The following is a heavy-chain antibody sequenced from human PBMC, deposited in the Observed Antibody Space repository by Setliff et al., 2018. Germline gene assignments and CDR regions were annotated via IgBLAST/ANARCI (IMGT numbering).Heavy chain of an antibody. CDR3: AKGGTYRYFDF. Sequence: SETLSLTCTVSGGPFSGASIWSWIRQPPGKGLESIGYVYHSGTAKYDPSLESRAIMSVDASKNEISLKLKSVTAADTAVYYCAKGGTYRYFDFWGQGALVTVSS. CDR1: GGPFSGAS. CDR2: VYHSGTA. J-gene: IGHJ4*02. D-gene: IGHD1-1*01. V-gene: IGHV4-59*01.